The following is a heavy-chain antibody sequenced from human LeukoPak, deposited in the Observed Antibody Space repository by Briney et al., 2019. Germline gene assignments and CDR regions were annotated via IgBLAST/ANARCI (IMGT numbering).Heavy chain of an antibody. CDR2: IYSGGST. CDR3: ARGSYGSGSYYIAFDI. J-gene: IGHJ3*02. V-gene: IGHV3-66*02. Sequence: PGRSLRLSCAASGFTVSSNYMSWVRQAPGKGLEWVSVIYSGGSTYYADSVKGRFTISRDNSKNTLYLQMNSLRAEDTAVYYCARGSYGSGSYYIAFDIWGQGTMVTVSS. D-gene: IGHD3-10*01. CDR1: GFTVSSNY.